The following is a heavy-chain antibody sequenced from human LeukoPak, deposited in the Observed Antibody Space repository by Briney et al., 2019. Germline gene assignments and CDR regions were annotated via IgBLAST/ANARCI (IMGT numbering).Heavy chain of an antibody. CDR1: GFTVSSNY. J-gene: IGHJ4*02. CDR3: AGAMDYSEVVY. CDR2: IYSGGST. V-gene: IGHV3-66*01. D-gene: IGHD3/OR15-3a*01. Sequence: GGSLRLSCAASGFTVSSNYMSWVRQAPGKGLEWVSVIYSGGSTYYADSVKGKFTISRDNSKNTLCLQMNSLRAEDTAVYYCAGAMDYSEVVYWGQGTLVTVSS.